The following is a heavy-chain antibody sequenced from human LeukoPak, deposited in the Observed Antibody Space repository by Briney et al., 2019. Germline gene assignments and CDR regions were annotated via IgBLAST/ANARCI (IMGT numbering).Heavy chain of an antibody. CDR2: IWYDGSNK. V-gene: IGHV3-33*06. CDR3: AKDLRPEGIVGASDFDY. J-gene: IGHJ4*02. D-gene: IGHD1-26*01. CDR1: GFTFSSYG. Sequence: GRSLRLSGAASGFTFSSYGMHWVRQAPGKGLEWVAVIWYDGSNKYYADSVKGRFTISRDNSKNTLYLQMNSLRAEDTAVYYCAKDLRPEGIVGASDFDYWGQGTLVTVSS.